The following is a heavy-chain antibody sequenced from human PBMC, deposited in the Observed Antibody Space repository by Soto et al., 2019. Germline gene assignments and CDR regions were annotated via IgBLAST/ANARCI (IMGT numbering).Heavy chain of an antibody. V-gene: IGHV1-69*01. CDR2: IIPIFGTA. CDR1: GGTFSSYA. Sequence: QVQRVQSGAEVKKPGSSVKVSCKASGGTFSSYAISWVRQAPGQGLEWLGGIIPIFGTANYAQKFQGRVTITADESTSTAYMELSSLRSEDTAVYYCATARGGSSSARYYFDYWGQGTLVTVSS. D-gene: IGHD6-6*01. CDR3: ATARGGSSSARYYFDY. J-gene: IGHJ4*02.